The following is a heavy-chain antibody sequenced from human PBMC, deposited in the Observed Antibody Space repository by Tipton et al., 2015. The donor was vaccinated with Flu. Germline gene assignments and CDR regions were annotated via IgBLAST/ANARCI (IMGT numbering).Heavy chain of an antibody. CDR1: SGSIRSTNYF. D-gene: IGHD2-15*01. Sequence: TLSLTCTVSSGSIRSTNYFCAWIRQPPGKRLELIGSIYPSGTTYYNPSLKSRVTISVDTSKSQFSLMLRSVTAADTAVYYCAKTYCSGGNCYHFDYWGQGILVTVSS. V-gene: IGHV4-39*01. CDR3: AKTYCSGGNCYHFDY. CDR2: IYPSGTT. J-gene: IGHJ4*02.